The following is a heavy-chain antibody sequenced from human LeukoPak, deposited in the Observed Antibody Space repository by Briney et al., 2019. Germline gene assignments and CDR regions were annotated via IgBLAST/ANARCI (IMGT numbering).Heavy chain of an antibody. Sequence: GGSLRLSCAASGFTFSTYYMNWVRQAPGKGLEWVSSITTSSSYIYYADSVKGRFTISRDNAKNSLYLQMNSLRAEDTAVYYCAKDHSGWFYYYMDVWGKGTTVTISS. J-gene: IGHJ6*03. CDR3: AKDHSGWFYYYMDV. D-gene: IGHD6-19*01. V-gene: IGHV3-21*01. CDR2: ITTSSSYI. CDR1: GFTFSTYY.